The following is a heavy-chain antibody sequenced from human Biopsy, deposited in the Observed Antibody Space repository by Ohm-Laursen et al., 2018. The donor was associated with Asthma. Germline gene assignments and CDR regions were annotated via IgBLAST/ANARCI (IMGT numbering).Heavy chain of an antibody. CDR1: GYPFTSFD. J-gene: IGHJ5*02. CDR3: AATGYSGYYYRT. V-gene: IGHV1-8*02. CDR2: MNPRSGVT. D-gene: IGHD5-12*01. Sequence: EASVKVSCKASGYPFTSFDLNWVRLAAGQGLEWMGWMNPRSGVTNFAPKFRGRISMTRDASINTAYREMSSLRSDDTALYFCAATGYSGYYYRTWGQGTLVTVSS.